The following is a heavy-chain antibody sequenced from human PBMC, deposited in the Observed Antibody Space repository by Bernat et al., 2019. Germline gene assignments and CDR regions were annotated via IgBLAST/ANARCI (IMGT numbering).Heavy chain of an antibody. CDR2: ISGSGGST. Sequence: EVQLLESGGGLVQPGGSLRLSCAASGFTFSSYVMSWVRQAPGKGLEWVSAISGSGGSTYYADSVKGRFTISRDNSKNTLYLQMNSLRAEDTAVYYCAKDCTAGISFFDYWGQGTLVTVSS. CDR1: GFTFSSYV. CDR3: AKDCTAGISFFDY. D-gene: IGHD6-13*01. J-gene: IGHJ4*02. V-gene: IGHV3-23*01.